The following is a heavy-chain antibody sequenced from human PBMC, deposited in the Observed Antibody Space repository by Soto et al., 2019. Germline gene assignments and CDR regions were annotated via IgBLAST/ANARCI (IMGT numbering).Heavy chain of an antibody. V-gene: IGHV4-38-2*02. J-gene: IGHJ4*02. CDR1: GYSISSGYY. CDR3: ARESDYYDSSGYRSFDY. Sequence: SETLSLTCAVSGYSISSGYYWGWIRQPPGKGLEWIGSIYHSRSTYYNPSLKSRVTISVDTSKNQFSLKLSSVTAADTAVYYCARESDYYDSSGYRSFDYWGQGTLVTVSS. CDR2: IYHSRST. D-gene: IGHD3-22*01.